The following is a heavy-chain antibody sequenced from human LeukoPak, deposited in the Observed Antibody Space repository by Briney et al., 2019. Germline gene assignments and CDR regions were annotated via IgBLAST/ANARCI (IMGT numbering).Heavy chain of an antibody. CDR3: ASQPYYESSGYYFY. D-gene: IGHD3-22*01. CDR1: GGSISISTYN. CDR2: IYNSGST. V-gene: IGHV4-39*01. Sequence: SETLSLTCTVSGGSISISTYNWGWIRQPPGKGLEWIGSIYNSGSTFYNPSLKSRATISIDTSKNQFSLKLSSVTAADTAIYYCASQPYYESSGYYFYWGQGTLVTVSS. J-gene: IGHJ4*02.